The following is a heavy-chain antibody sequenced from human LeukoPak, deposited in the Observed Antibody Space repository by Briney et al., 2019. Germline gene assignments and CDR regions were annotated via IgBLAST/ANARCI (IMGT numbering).Heavy chain of an antibody. V-gene: IGHV4-59*01. CDR2: IYYTRST. D-gene: IGHD1-14*01. Sequence: SSETLSLTCTVSGGSMSTYYWTWIRQPPGKGLEWIGFIYYTRSTNYNPSLKSRVTISVDTSKNQFSLKLSSVTAADTAVYYCAGMRITTPTVRTLDYWGQGTLVTVSS. CDR1: GGSMSTYY. J-gene: IGHJ4*02. CDR3: AGMRITTPTVRTLDY.